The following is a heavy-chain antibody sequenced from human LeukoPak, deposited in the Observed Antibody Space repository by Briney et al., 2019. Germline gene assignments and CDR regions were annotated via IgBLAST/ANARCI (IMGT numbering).Heavy chain of an antibody. CDR3: ARNGAYNLDY. Sequence: SETLSLTCTVSGGSISSSSYYGGWIRQPPGKGLEWIGSIYYSGSTNYNPSLKSRLTISLDKSKNQFSLKLNSVTAADTAVYYCARNGAYNLDYWGQGTLVTVSS. CDR1: GGSISSSSYY. J-gene: IGHJ4*02. CDR2: IYYSGST. V-gene: IGHV4-39*07. D-gene: IGHD1-14*01.